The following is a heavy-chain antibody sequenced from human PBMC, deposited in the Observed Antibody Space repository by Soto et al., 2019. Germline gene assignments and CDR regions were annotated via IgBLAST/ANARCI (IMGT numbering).Heavy chain of an antibody. CDR3: ERDVVVVSRTPYYMDV. Sequence: QVQLVQSGAEVKKPGASVKVSCKASGYTFTSFGISWVRQAPGQGLEWMGWTSTYSLDTKYAQKFQGRVVMTTDTFTSTAYLALRSLRSDDTAVYYCERDVVVVSRTPYYMDVWGKGTTVTVSS. D-gene: IGHD2-15*01. V-gene: IGHV1-18*01. J-gene: IGHJ6*03. CDR1: GYTFTSFG. CDR2: TSTYSLDT.